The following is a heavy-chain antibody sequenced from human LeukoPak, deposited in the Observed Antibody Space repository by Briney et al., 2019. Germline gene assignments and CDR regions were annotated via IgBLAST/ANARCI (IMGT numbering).Heavy chain of an antibody. J-gene: IGHJ4*02. D-gene: IGHD3-22*01. CDR1: GGTFSSYA. V-gene: IGHV1-69*13. CDR3: ASSGYYRHYFDY. CDR2: IIPIFGTA. Sequence: SVKVSCKASGGTFSSYAISWVRQAPGQGLEWIGGIIPIFGTANYAQKFQGRVTITADESTSTAYMELSSLRSEDTAVYYCASSGYYRHYFDYRGQGTLVTVSS.